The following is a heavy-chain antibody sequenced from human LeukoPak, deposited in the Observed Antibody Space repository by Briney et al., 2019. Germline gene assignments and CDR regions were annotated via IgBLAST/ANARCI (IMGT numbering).Heavy chain of an antibody. CDR1: GFTFSSYS. Sequence: GGSLRLSCAASGFTFSSYSMNWVRQAPGEGLEWVGFIRGKAYGGTTEYAASVKGRFTISRDDSKSIAYLQMNSLKTEDTAVYYCTRDGSEEYCGGVVDVWGKGTTVTVSS. V-gene: IGHV3-49*04. CDR3: TRDGSEEYCGGVVDV. J-gene: IGHJ6*04. CDR2: IRGKAYGGTT. D-gene: IGHD2-21*01.